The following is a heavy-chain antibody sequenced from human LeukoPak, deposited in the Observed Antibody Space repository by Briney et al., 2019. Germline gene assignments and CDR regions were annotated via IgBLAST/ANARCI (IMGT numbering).Heavy chain of an antibody. CDR3: ASESVAALDHHYGMDV. J-gene: IGHJ6*02. CDR1: GGSFSGYY. D-gene: IGHD6-6*01. V-gene: IGHV4-34*01. CDR2: INHSGST. Sequence: SETLSLTCAVYGGSFSGYYWSWIRQPPGKGLEWIGEINHSGSTNYNPSLKSRVTISVDTSKNQFSLKLSSVTAADTAVYYCASESVAALDHHYGMDVWGQGTTVTVSS.